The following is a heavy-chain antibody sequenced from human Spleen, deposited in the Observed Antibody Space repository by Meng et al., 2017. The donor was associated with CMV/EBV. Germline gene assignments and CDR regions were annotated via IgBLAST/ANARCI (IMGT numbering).Heavy chain of an antibody. Sequence: ASVKVSCKASGGTFSSYAISWVRQAPGQGLEWMGWINPNSGGTKYAQKFQGRVTMTRDTSFSTAYMELRNLRSDDTAVYYCARGQVFSWGQGTLVTVSS. CDR1: GGTFSSYA. CDR3: ARGQVFS. V-gene: IGHV1-2*02. CDR2: INPNSGGT. J-gene: IGHJ4*02.